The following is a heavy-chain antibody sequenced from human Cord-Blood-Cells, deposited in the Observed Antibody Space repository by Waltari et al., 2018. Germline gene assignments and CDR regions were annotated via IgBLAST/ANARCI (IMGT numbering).Heavy chain of an antibody. Sequence: EVQLVESGGGLVQPGGSLRLSCAASGFTFSSYSMNWVRQAPGKGRGWVSYISSSSSTIYYADSVKGRFTISRDNAKNSLYLQMNSLRAEDTAVYYCARDLPDFWSGYYNYYYGMDVWGQGP. CDR1: GFTFSSYS. CDR2: ISSSSSTI. CDR3: ARDLPDFWSGYYNYYYGMDV. V-gene: IGHV3-48*01. D-gene: IGHD3-3*01. J-gene: IGHJ6*02.